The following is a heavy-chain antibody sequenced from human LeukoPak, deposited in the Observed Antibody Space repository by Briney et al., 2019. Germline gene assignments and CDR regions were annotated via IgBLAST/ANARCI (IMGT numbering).Heavy chain of an antibody. CDR1: GGSISSSSYY. J-gene: IGHJ4*02. CDR2: IYYSGST. CDR3: ARPMSGYYFDY. V-gene: IGHV4-39*01. Sequence: PSETLSLTCTVSGGSISSSSYYWGWIRQPPGKGLEWIGSIYYSGSTYYNPSLESRVTISVDTSKNQFSLKLSSVTAADTAVYYCARPMSGYYFDYWGQGTLVTVSS. D-gene: IGHD5-12*01.